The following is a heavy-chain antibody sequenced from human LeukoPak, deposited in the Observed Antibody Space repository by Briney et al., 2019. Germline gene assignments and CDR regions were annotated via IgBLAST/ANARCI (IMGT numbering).Heavy chain of an antibody. J-gene: IGHJ4*02. V-gene: IGHV4-59*01. D-gene: IGHD1-26*01. CDR1: GGSISSYY. CDR3: ARDLNSGSPY. Sequence: PSETLSLTCTVSGGSISSYYWSWIRQPPGKGLEWIGYIYYSGSTNYNPSLKSRVTISVDTSKNQFSLKLSSVTAADTAVYYCARDLNSGSPYWGQGTLVTVSS. CDR2: IYYSGST.